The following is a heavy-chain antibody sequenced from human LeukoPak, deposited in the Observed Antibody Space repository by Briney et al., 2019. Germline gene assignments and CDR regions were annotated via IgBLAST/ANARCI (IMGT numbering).Heavy chain of an antibody. CDR3: VRGNVDTAMVTWDY. CDR2: ISVYNGNT. Sequence: ASVKVSCKASGYTFISYGISWVRQAPGQGLEWMGWISVYNGNTNYAQKLQGRVTMTTDTSTSTAYMELRSLRSDGTAVYYCVRGNVDTAMVTWDYWGQGTLVTVSS. J-gene: IGHJ4*02. V-gene: IGHV1-18*01. CDR1: GYTFISYG. D-gene: IGHD5-18*01.